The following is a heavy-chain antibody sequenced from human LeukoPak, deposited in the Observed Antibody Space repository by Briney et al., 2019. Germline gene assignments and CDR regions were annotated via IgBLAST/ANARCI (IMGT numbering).Heavy chain of an antibody. V-gene: IGHV4-4*07. Sequence: PSETLSLTCTVSGGSMSNYYWSWIRQPAGRGLEWIGRVYFSGNTNYNPSLRSRVTMSVDTSKNQFSLNLTSVTAADTAVYYCARVGSDGSYFDYWGQGPLVTVSS. CDR2: VYFSGNT. J-gene: IGHJ4*02. CDR1: GGSMSNYY. D-gene: IGHD1-26*01. CDR3: ARVGSDGSYFDY.